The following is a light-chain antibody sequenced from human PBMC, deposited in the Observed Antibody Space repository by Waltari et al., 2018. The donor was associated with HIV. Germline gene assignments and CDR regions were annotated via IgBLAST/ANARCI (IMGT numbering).Light chain of an antibody. CDR3: QQYYSTPLT. J-gene: IGKJ4*01. V-gene: IGKV4-1*01. CDR1: QSVLYSSNNKNY. Sequence: DIVMTQSPDSLAVSLGQRATINCKSSQSVLYSSNNKNYLAWYQQKSGQPPKLLIYWASTRESGVPDRFSGSGSGTDFTLTISSLQAEDVAVYYCQQYYSTPLTFGGETKVEIK. CDR2: WAS.